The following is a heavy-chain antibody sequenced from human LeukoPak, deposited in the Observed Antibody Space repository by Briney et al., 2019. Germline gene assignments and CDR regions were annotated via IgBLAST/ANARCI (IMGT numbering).Heavy chain of an antibody. D-gene: IGHD5-18*01. CDR1: GFTFSSYG. V-gene: IGHV3-30*18. CDR3: AKDGVGYSYDPGYFDY. J-gene: IGHJ4*02. Sequence: HPGGSLRLSCAASGFTFSSYGMHWVRQAPGKGLEWVAVISYDGSNKYYADSVKGRFTISRDNSKNTLYLQMNSLRAEDTAVYYCAKDGVGYSYDPGYFDYWGQGTLVTVSS. CDR2: ISYDGSNK.